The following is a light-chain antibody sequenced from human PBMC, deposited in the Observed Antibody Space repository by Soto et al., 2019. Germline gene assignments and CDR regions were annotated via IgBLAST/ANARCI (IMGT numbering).Light chain of an antibody. J-gene: IGKJ1*01. Sequence: EMVMTQSPATLSVSPEERATLSCRASQSVSSNLAWYQRKPGQAPRLLIYGASTRATGIPARFSGSGSGTEFTLTISSLQSEDFALYYCQQYNNWPGTFGQGTKVEIK. V-gene: IGKV3-15*01. CDR3: QQYNNWPGT. CDR1: QSVSSN. CDR2: GAS.